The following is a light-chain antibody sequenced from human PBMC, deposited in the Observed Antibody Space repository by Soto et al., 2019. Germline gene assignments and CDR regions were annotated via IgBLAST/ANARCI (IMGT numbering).Light chain of an antibody. V-gene: IGKV1-5*03. CDR2: KAS. J-gene: IGKJ1*01. Sequence: DIQMIQSPSTLSASIGDRVTITCRASQSISTWLAWYQQKPGKAPRLLIYKASSLQSSVPSRFSGSASGTEFTLTVSSLQPDDFATYYCQQSRTFGQGTKVEIK. CDR1: QSISTW. CDR3: QQSRT.